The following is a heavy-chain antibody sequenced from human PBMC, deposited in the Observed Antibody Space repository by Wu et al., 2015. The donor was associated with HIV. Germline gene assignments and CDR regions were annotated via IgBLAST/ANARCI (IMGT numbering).Heavy chain of an antibody. CDR2: INPNSGGT. J-gene: IGHJ6*02. D-gene: IGHD2-2*01. V-gene: IGHV1-2*02. CDR3: ARDRDCSSTSCYAGYYYYGMDV. CDR1: GYTFTGYY. Sequence: QVQLVQSGAEVKKPGASVKVSCKASGYTFTGYYMHWVRQAPGQGLEWMGWINPNSGGTNYAQKFQGRVTMTRDTSISTAYMELSRLRSDDTAVYYCARDRDCSSTSCYAGYYYYGMDVWGQGTNGHRLL.